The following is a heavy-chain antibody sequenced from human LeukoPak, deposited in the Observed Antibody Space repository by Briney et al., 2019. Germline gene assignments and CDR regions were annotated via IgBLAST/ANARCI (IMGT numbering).Heavy chain of an antibody. CDR2: INSDGSST. V-gene: IGHV3-74*01. Sequence: PGGSLRLSCAASGFTFSSYWMHWVRQAPGKGLVWVSRINSDGSSTSYADSVKGRFTISRDNAKNTLYLQMNSLRAEDTAVYYCARDRMAGAYYYGSGCYTFDPWGQGTLVTVSS. J-gene: IGHJ5*02. CDR1: GFTFSSYW. CDR3: ARDRMAGAYYYGSGCYTFDP. D-gene: IGHD3-10*01.